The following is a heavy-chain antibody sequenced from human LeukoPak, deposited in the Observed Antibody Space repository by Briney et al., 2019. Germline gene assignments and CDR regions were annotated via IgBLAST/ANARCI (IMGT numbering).Heavy chain of an antibody. V-gene: IGHV1-2*06. D-gene: IGHD3-22*01. CDR1: GYTFTGYY. CDR2: INPNSGGT. CDR3: ARGCNSSGYH. Sequence: ASVNVSCKASGYTFTGYYMHWVRQAPGQGLEWMGRINPNSGGTNYAQNFQGGVTIPRDTSISTAYMALSRRRSHPTAEYYCARGCNSSGYHWGQGTLVTVSS. J-gene: IGHJ4*02.